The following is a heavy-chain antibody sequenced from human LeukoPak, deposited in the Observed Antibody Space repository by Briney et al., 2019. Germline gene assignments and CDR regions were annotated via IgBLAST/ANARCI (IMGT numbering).Heavy chain of an antibody. CDR2: IRYDGSNK. CDR1: GFTFSSYG. V-gene: IGHV3-30*02. J-gene: IGHJ4*02. Sequence: GGSLRLSCAASGFTFSSYGMHWVRQAPGKGLEWVAFIRYDGSNKYYADSVKGRFTISRDNSKNTLYLQMNSLRAEDTAVYYCAKDRGGDPGYGYGLVDNWGQGALVTVSS. CDR3: AKDRGGDPGYGYGLVDN. D-gene: IGHD5-18*01.